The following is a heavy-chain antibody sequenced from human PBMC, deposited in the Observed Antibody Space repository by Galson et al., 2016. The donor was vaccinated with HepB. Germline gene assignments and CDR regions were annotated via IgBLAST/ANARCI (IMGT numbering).Heavy chain of an antibody. J-gene: IGHJ4*02. V-gene: IGHV3-48*02. Sequence: SLRLSCAASGFSFTSYGMNWVRQAPGKGPEWLSHISRSGTVITYADSVKGRFTSSTDNGKNSLYLQMNSLRDEDTAVYYCAREPAGDLDFDYWGQGALVTVST. CDR3: AREPAGDLDFDY. CDR1: GFSFTSYG. CDR2: ISRSGTVI.